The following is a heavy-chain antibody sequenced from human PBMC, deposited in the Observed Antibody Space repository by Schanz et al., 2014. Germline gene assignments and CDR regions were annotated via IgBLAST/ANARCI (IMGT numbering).Heavy chain of an antibody. CDR2: ISPYNGNT. CDR1: GYTFTSYG. Sequence: QVQLVQSGAEVKKPGASVKVSCKASGYTFTSYGISWVRQAPGQGLEWMGWISPYNGNTNYAQKLQGRVTMTADTSTSTAYMALRSLRSDDTAVYYGARDQAPYTNSSDVRYFDYWGQGSLVTVSS. CDR3: ARDQAPYTNSSDVRYFDY. V-gene: IGHV1-18*01. D-gene: IGHD6-6*01. J-gene: IGHJ4*02.